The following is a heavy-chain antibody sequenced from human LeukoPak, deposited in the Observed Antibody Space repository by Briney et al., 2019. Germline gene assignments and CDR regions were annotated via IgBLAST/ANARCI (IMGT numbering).Heavy chain of an antibody. CDR2: ISGSVATT. V-gene: IGHV3-23*01. CDR1: GFTINSYA. CDR3: ATGFGEFPWNWFDP. J-gene: IGHJ5*02. D-gene: IGHD3-10*01. Sequence: PGGSLRLSCAASGFTINSYAMSWVRQAPGQGLEWVLTISGSVATTYSADSVKGRFTISRDNSKNTLFLQMNSLRAEDTAIYYCATGFGEFPWNWFDPWGQGTLVTVSS.